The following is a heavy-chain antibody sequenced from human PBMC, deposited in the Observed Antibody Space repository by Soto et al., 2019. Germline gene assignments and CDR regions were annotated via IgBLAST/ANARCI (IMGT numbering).Heavy chain of an antibody. CDR2: SSCRGGT. Sequence: ESLRHSCAASGFTLSSYAMSWLRQALGKEMEVLSNSSCRGGTDYPDSVKGLLTISRDKTKNTLYLKMYSLTAEDRALYYCSKDRDSSWLYRSYWVGAFGILGPGTIGT. D-gene: IGHD2-8*02. CDR1: GFTLSSYA. CDR3: SKDRDSSWLYRSYWVGAFGI. V-gene: IGHV3-23*01. J-gene: IGHJ3*02.